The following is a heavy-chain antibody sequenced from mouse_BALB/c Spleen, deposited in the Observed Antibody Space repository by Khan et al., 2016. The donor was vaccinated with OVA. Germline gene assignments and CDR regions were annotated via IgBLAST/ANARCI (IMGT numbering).Heavy chain of an antibody. CDR1: GYTFSDYV. Sequence: QVQLQQSGPELVKPGASVKMSCKASGYTFSDYVISWVKLRTGQGLEWIGEIYPGSGSTYYNEKFKGKATLTEDKSYNTAYMQLSSLPSEDSAVYFCSRSYDGAWFAYWGQGTLVTVS. V-gene: IGHV1-77*01. CDR3: SRSYDGAWFAY. CDR2: IYPGSGST. J-gene: IGHJ3*01. D-gene: IGHD1-1*01.